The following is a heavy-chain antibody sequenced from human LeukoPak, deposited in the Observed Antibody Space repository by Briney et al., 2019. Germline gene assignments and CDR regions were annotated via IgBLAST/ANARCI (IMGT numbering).Heavy chain of an antibody. CDR2: IYSGGST. D-gene: IGHD1-26*01. J-gene: IGHJ4*02. V-gene: IGHV3-66*01. CDR3: ASGIRAFDY. CDR1: GFTVSTTY. Sequence: PGGSLRLSCAASGFTVSTTYMNWVRQAPGKGLEWVSVIYSGGSTYYAYSLKGRFTISRDNSKNTLYLQMNSLRAEDTAVYYCASGIRAFDYWGQGALVTVSS.